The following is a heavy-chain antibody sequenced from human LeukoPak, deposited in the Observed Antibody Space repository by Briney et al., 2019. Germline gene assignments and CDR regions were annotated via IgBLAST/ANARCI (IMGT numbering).Heavy chain of an antibody. CDR3: AKHYGSGTYYNYLDY. Sequence: GGSLRLFCAASGFTFSSYAMNWVRQAPGKGLEWVSAVSGSGGDTYYADSVKGQFTISRDNSQNTLCLQMNSLRAEETAIYYCAKHYGSGTYYNYLDYWGQGTLVTVSS. CDR1: GFTFSSYA. J-gene: IGHJ4*02. V-gene: IGHV3-23*01. CDR2: VSGSGGDT. D-gene: IGHD3-10*01.